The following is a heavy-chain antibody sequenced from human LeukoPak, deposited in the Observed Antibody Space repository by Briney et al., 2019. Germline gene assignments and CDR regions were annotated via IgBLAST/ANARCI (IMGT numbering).Heavy chain of an antibody. CDR1: GFTFSSDA. V-gene: IGHV3-23*01. CDR2: ISRSGGDT. CDR3: AKCSVTCYANAFYI. J-gene: IGHJ3*02. Sequence: HPGGSLRLSCAASGFTFSSDAMTWVRQAPGKGLEWVSAISRSGGDTEYADSVKGRFTISRDNSKNTLYLQMNSLRAEDTAAYYCAKCSVTCYANAFYIWGRGTMVTVSS. D-gene: IGHD2-2*01.